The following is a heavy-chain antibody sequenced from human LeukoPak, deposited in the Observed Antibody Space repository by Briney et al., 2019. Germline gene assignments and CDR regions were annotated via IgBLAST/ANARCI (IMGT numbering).Heavy chain of an antibody. V-gene: IGHV3-7*01. Sequence: GGSLRLSCAASGVIFSNYWMTWVRQAPGKGLEWVANIKQDGTDNFYADSVKGRFTISRDNAKNSLYLQMSSLRAEDTAVYYCARGPGTVFDVINYHFDYWGQGTLVTVSS. CDR2: IKQDGTDN. D-gene: IGHD3-3*01. J-gene: IGHJ4*02. CDR1: GVIFSNYW. CDR3: ARGPGTVFDVINYHFDY.